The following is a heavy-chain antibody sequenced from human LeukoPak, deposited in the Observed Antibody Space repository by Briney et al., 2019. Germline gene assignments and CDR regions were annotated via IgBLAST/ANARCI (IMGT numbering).Heavy chain of an antibody. CDR1: GGSISSSSYY. V-gene: IGHV4-39*01. J-gene: IGHJ4*02. CDR2: IYYSGST. CDR3: ARRDRWLQFDY. D-gene: IGHD5-24*01. Sequence: PSETLYLTCTVSGGSISSSSYYWGWIRQPPGKGLEWIGSIYYSGSTYYNPSLKSRVTISVDTSKNQFSLKLSSVTAADTAVYYCARRDRWLQFDYWGQGTLVTVSS.